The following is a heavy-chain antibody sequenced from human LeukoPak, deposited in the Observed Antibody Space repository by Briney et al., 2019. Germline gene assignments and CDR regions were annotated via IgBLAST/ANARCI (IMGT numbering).Heavy chain of an antibody. J-gene: IGHJ6*03. D-gene: IGHD3-22*01. CDR1: GGSFSGYY. CDR3: ASSRGYYYYMDV. Sequence: SETLSLTCAVYGGSFSGYYWSWIRQPPGKGLEGIGEINHSGSTNYNPSLKSRVTISVDTSKNQFSLSLNSVTAADTAVYYCASSRGYYYYMDVWGKGATVTISS. V-gene: IGHV4-34*01. CDR2: INHSGST.